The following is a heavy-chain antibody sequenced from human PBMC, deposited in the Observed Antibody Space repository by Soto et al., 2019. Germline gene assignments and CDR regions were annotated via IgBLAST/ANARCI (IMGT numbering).Heavy chain of an antibody. CDR2: IRSKANSYAT. CDR3: TGPPYSYVE. CDR1: GFTFSGSA. D-gene: IGHD5-18*01. J-gene: IGHJ4*02. V-gene: IGHV3-73*01. Sequence: PGGSLRLSCAASGFTFSGSAMHWVRQASGKGLEWVGRIRSKANSYATAYAASVKGRFTISRDDSKNTAYLQMNSLKTEDTAGYYCTGPPYSYVEWGQGTLVTVSS.